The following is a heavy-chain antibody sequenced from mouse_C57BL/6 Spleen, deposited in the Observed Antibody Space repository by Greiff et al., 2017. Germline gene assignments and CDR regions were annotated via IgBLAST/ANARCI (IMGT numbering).Heavy chain of an antibody. CDR2: ISYSGST. D-gene: IGHD6-1*01. Sequence: EVQLQESGPGMVKPSQSLSLTCTVTGYSITSGYDWHWIRHFPGNKLEWMGYISYSGSTNYNPSLKSRISITHDTSKNHFFLKLNSVTTEDTATYYCARGGPHPYYAMDYWGQGTSVTVSS. J-gene: IGHJ4*01. V-gene: IGHV3-1*01. CDR1: GYSITSGYD. CDR3: ARGGPHPYYAMDY.